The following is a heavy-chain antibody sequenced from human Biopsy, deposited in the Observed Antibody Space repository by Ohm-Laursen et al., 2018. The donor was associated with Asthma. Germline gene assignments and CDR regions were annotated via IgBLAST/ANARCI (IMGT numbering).Heavy chain of an antibody. D-gene: IGHD4-17*01. CDR3: ASDFPKDYVRYNFQF. Sequence: GSSVKVSCKISGYSLTDLSMHWVRQAPGQGLEWMGGHDHEEGGTVNARRFQGRVTMTEDTSTVTAYMELSSLSSDDTVVYYCASDFPKDYVRYNFQFWGQGTLVTVSS. CDR1: GYSLTDLS. V-gene: IGHV1-24*01. J-gene: IGHJ4*02. CDR2: HDHEEGGT.